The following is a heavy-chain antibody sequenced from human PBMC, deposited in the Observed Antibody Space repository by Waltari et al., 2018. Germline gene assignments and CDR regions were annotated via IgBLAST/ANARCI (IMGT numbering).Heavy chain of an antibody. Sequence: QVQLVESGGDLVKPGGSLRLSCEVSSFAFSDYYMSWIRQAPGKGLEWVSYISSGGTTKYYADSVRGRFIISRDNAKNTLYLQMNSRRVEDTAVYYCARDRGQSGYGEAYWGQGTLVTVSS. J-gene: IGHJ4*02. CDR3: ARDRGQSGYGEAY. D-gene: IGHD5-12*01. V-gene: IGHV3-11*01. CDR2: ISSGGTTK. CDR1: SFAFSDYY.